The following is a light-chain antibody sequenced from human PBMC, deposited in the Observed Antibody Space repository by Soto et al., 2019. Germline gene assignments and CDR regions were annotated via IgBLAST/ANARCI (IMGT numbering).Light chain of an antibody. J-gene: IGLJ1*01. V-gene: IGLV2-14*01. CDR3: ASFRSGTILV. CDR2: EVN. CDR1: RSDIGDSNF. Sequence: QSALTQPASVSGCPGQSVTISCTGPRSDIGDSNFISWYQQPPGKAPRLLIYEVNNRPSGVSRRFSGSKAGNTASLTISGLLEDDEADYFCASFRSGTILVFGSGTRSPS.